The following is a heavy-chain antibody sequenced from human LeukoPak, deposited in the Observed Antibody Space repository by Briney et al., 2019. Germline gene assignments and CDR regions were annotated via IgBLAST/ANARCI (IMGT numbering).Heavy chain of an antibody. CDR1: GGSFSGYY. CDR2: INHSGST. J-gene: IGHJ4*02. Sequence: PSETLSLTCAVYGGSFSGYYWSWIRQPPGKGLEWIGEINHSGSTNYNPSLKSRVTISVGTSKNQFSLKLSSVTAADTAVYYCARASRWLQRPIDYWGQGTLVTVSS. V-gene: IGHV4-34*01. CDR3: ARASRWLQRPIDY. D-gene: IGHD5-24*01.